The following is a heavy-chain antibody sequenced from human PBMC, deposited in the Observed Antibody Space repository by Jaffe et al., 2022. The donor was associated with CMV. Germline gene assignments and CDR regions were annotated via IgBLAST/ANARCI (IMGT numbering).Heavy chain of an antibody. CDR2: IYYSGST. CDR1: GGSISSYY. V-gene: IGHV4-59*01. Sequence: QVQLQESGPGLVKPSETLSLTCTVSGGSISSYYWSWIRQPPGKGLEWIGYIYYSGSTNYNPSLKSRVTISVDTSKNQFSLKLSSVTAADTAVYYCARARWGTNYYYYGMDVWGQGTTVTVSS. J-gene: IGHJ6*02. D-gene: IGHD3-16*01. CDR3: ARARWGTNYYYYGMDV.